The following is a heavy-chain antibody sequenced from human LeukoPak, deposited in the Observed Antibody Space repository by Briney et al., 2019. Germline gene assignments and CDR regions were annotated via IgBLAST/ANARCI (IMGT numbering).Heavy chain of an antibody. V-gene: IGHV1-2*02. CDR1: GYTFTGYY. CDR2: INPNSGGT. Sequence: VASVKVSCKASGYTFTGYYMHWVRQAPGQGLEWMGWINPNSGGTNYAQTFQGRVTMTRDTSISTDYMELSRLRSDDTAVYYCARDKSYSGSYYYYSGMDVWGQGTTVTVSS. D-gene: IGHD1-26*01. CDR3: ARDKSYSGSYYYYSGMDV. J-gene: IGHJ6*02.